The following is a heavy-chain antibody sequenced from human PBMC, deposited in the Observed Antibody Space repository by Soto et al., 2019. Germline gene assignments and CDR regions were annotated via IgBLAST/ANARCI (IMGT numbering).Heavy chain of an antibody. V-gene: IGHV3-74*01. Sequence: GGSLRLSCAASGFTFSSYWMHWVRQAPGKGLVWVSRINSDGSSTSYADSVKGRFTISRDNAKNTLYLQMNSLRAEDTAVYYCARVSDFDWLIDYWGQGTLVTVSS. CDR3: ARVSDFDWLIDY. D-gene: IGHD3-9*01. J-gene: IGHJ4*02. CDR1: GFTFSSYW. CDR2: INSDGSST.